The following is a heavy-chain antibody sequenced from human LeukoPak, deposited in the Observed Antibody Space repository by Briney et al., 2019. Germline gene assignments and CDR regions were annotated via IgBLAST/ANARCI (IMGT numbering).Heavy chain of an antibody. V-gene: IGHV4-34*01. J-gene: IGHJ4*02. CDR2: INHSGST. CDR3: ARRVDDILTRSYYFDY. Sequence: GSLRLSCAASGFTFSSYSMNWVRQPPGKGLEWIGEINHSGSTNYNPPLKSRVTISVDTSKNQFSLKLSSVTAADTAVYYCARRVDDILTRSYYFDYWGQGTLVTVSS. D-gene: IGHD3-9*01. CDR1: GFTFSSYS.